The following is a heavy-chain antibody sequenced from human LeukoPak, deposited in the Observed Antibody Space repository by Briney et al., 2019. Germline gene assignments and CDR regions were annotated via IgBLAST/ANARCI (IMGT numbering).Heavy chain of an antibody. CDR2: IYYSGST. Sequence: SETLSLTCTVSGGSISSSSYYRGWIRQPPGKGLEWIGSIYYSGSTYYNPSLKSRVTISVDTSKNQFSLKLSSVTAADTAVYYCAGGRGQIAAQYYYYYGMDVWGQGTTVTVSS. J-gene: IGHJ6*02. D-gene: IGHD6-6*01. V-gene: IGHV4-39*01. CDR1: GGSISSSSYY. CDR3: AGGRGQIAAQYYYYYGMDV.